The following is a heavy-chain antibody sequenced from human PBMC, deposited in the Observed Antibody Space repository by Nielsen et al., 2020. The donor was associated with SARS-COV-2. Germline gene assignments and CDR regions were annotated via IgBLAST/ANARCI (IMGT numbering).Heavy chain of an antibody. CDR2: ISGSGGST. V-gene: IGHV3-23*01. CDR1: GFTFDDYA. CDR3: AKHRIVVVPAASDY. D-gene: IGHD2-2*01. Sequence: GESLKISCAASGFTFDDYAMHWVRHAPGKGLEWVSAISGSGGSTYYADSVKGRFTISRDNSKNTLYLQMNSLRAEDTAVYYCAKHRIVVVPAASDYWGQGTLVTVSS. J-gene: IGHJ4*02.